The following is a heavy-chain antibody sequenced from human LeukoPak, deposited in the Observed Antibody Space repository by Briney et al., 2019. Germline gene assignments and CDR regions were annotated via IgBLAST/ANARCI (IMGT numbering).Heavy chain of an antibody. CDR3: ARENYYGSAF. D-gene: IGHD3-10*01. J-gene: IGHJ4*02. Sequence: PSETLSLTCAVYGGSFSGYYWSWIRQPPGKGLEWIGEINHSGSTNYNPSLKSRVTISVDTSKNQFSLKLSSVTAADTAVYYCARENYYGSAFWGQGTLVTVSS. CDR2: INHSGST. V-gene: IGHV4-34*01. CDR1: GGSFSGYY.